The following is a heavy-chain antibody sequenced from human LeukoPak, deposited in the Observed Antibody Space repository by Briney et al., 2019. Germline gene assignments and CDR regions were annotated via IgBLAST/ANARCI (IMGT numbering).Heavy chain of an antibody. J-gene: IGHJ4*02. V-gene: IGHV3-15*07. CDR3: TTQEYTYYYDSSGYGTFDY. D-gene: IGHD3-22*01. CDR2: IKSKTDGGTT. CDR1: GFTFSSYA. Sequence: GGSLRLSCAASGFTFSSYAMNWVGQAPGKGLEWVGRIKSKTDGGTTDYAAPVKGRFTISRDDSKNTLYLQMNSLKTEDTAVYYCTTQEYTYYYDSSGYGTFDYWGQGTLVTVSS.